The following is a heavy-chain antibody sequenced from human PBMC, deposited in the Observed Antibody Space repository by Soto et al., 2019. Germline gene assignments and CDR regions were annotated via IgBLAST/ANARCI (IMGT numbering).Heavy chain of an antibody. CDR2: IYYSGST. CDR3: ACYLLVPALRYGFDP. CDR1: GGSISSRSYY. D-gene: IGHD2-2*01. J-gene: IGHJ5*02. V-gene: IGHV4-39*01. Sequence: PSETLSLTCTVSGGSISSRSYYGGWIRQPPGKGLEWIGSIYYSGSTYYNPSLKSRVTISVDTSKNQFSLKLSSVTAADTAVYYCACYLLVPALRYGFDPWGQGTLVTGSS.